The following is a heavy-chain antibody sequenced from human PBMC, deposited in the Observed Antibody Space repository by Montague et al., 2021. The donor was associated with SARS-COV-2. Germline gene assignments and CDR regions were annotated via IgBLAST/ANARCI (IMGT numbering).Heavy chain of an antibody. Sequence: SETLSLTCTVSGYSISSGYYWGWIRQPPGKGLEWIGSNYHSGSTYYNPSLKRRVTRSVDTSKHQSSLQLSSVTAANTAEYYSWGGVGAPYYYYGMDVWGQGTTVTVSS. V-gene: IGHV4-38-2*02. CDR1: GYSISSGYY. D-gene: IGHD1-26*01. CDR2: NYHSGST. J-gene: IGHJ6*02. CDR3: WGGVGAPYYYYGMDV.